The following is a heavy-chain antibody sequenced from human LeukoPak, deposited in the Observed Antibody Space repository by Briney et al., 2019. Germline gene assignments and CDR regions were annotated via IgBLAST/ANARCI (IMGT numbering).Heavy chain of an antibody. V-gene: IGHV5-10-1*01. J-gene: IGHJ3*02. Sequence: GESLKISCRGSGYSFTTYWITWVRQMPGKGLEWMGRIDPSDSYTNYSPSFQGHVTISPDKSISTAYLQWGSLKASDTAMYYCARHTGSGSYYGLDAFDIWGQGTMVTVSS. D-gene: IGHD3-10*01. CDR1: GYSFTTYW. CDR2: IDPSDSYT. CDR3: ARHTGSGSYYGLDAFDI.